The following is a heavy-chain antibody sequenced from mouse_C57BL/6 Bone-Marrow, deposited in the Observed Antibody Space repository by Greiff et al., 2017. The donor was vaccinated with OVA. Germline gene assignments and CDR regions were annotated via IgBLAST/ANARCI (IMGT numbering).Heavy chain of an antibody. V-gene: IGHV5-6*01. CDR2: ISSGGSYT. D-gene: IGHD1-1*01. Sequence: EVKLVEPGGDLVKPGGSLKLSCAASGFTFSSYGMSWVRQTPDKRLEWVATISSGGSYTYYPDSVKGRFTISIDNAKNTLYLQMSSLKSEDTAMYYGARHDLTAVVATRDVWGTGTTVTVSS. CDR3: ARHDLTAVVATRDV. J-gene: IGHJ1*03. CDR1: GFTFSSYG.